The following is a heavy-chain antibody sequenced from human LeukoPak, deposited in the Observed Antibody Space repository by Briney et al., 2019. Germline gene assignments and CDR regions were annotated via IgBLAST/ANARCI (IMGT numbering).Heavy chain of an antibody. V-gene: IGHV4-34*01. J-gene: IGHJ6*03. CDR1: GGSFSGYY. CDR3: ARDRQWEPSYYYYMDV. Sequence: SETLSLTCAVYGGSFSGYYWSWIRQPPGKGLEWIGEINHSGNTNYNPSLKSRVTMSVDTSKNQFSLKLSSVTAADTAVYYCARDRQWEPSYYYYMDVWGKGTTVTVSS. D-gene: IGHD1-26*01. CDR2: INHSGNT.